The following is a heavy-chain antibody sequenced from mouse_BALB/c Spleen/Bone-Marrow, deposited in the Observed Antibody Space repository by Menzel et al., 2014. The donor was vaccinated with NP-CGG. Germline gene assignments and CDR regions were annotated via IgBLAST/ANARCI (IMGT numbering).Heavy chain of an antibody. CDR1: GFNIKDTY. V-gene: IGHV14-3*02. CDR3: ARWLLPYGLDY. CDR2: IDPANGNT. J-gene: IGHJ4*01. Sequence: VQLQQSGAELVKPGASVRLSCTASGFNIKDTYMHWVKQRPEQGLECIGRIDPANGNTKYDPKFQGKATITADTSSNTAYLQLSSLTSEDTAVYYCARWLLPYGLDYWGQGTSVTVSS. D-gene: IGHD2-3*01.